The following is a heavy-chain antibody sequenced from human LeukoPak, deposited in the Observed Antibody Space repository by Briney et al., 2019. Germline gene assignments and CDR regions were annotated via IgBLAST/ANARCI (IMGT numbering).Heavy chain of an antibody. CDR1: GFTFSSYA. D-gene: IGHD1-20*01. CDR3: KTGITGTNGLDY. J-gene: IGHJ4*02. Sequence: GGSLRLSCAASGFTFSSYAMHWVRQAPGKGLECVAVISYDGSNKYYADSVKGRFTISRDNSKNTLYLQMNSLRAEDTAVYYCKTGITGTNGLDYWGQGTLVTVSS. CDR2: ISYDGSNK. V-gene: IGHV3-30-3*01.